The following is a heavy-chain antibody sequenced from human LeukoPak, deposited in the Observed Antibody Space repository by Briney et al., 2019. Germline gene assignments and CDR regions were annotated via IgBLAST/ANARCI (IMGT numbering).Heavy chain of an antibody. CDR1: GGTFSSYA. V-gene: IGHV1-69*13. Sequence: SVKVSCKASGGTFSSYAISWVRQAPGQGLEWMGGIITNYGTTNYAQKYQGRVTITADESTSTAYMELSSLRSEDTAVYYCARSVLTVNSRYYYYYYGMDVWGQGTTVTVSS. CDR3: ARSVLTVNSRYYYYYYGMDV. CDR2: IITNYGTT. J-gene: IGHJ6*02. D-gene: IGHD4-11*01.